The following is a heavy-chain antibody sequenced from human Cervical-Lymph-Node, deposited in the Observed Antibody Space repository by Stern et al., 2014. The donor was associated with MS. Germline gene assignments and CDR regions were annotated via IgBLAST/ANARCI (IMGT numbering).Heavy chain of an antibody. V-gene: IGHV3-33*06. D-gene: IGHD3-10*01. CDR3: AKDPSGGIEGLFQY. Sequence: VQLVESGGGVVQPGRSLRLSCTASGFTFRKYGMHWVRQAPGKGLEWGAVISYDGNNIYYSDSVKGRFTISRENSKNTLFLQMNSLRTEDTAVYYCAKDPSGGIEGLFQYWGQGTLVTVSS. CDR1: GFTFRKYG. J-gene: IGHJ4*02. CDR2: ISYDGNNI.